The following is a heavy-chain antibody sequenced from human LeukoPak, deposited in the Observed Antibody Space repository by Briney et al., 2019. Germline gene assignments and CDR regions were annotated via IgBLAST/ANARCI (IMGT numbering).Heavy chain of an antibody. CDR3: AATSRDGYNYDFDY. J-gene: IGHJ4*02. Sequence: GGSLRLSCAASGFTFSSYAMHWVRQAPGKGLEWVAVISYDGSNKYYADSVKGRFTISRDNSKNTLYLQMNSLRAEDTAVYYCAATSRDGYNYDFDYWGQGTLVTVSS. CDR1: GFTFSSYA. CDR2: ISYDGSNK. D-gene: IGHD5-24*01. V-gene: IGHV3-30-3*01.